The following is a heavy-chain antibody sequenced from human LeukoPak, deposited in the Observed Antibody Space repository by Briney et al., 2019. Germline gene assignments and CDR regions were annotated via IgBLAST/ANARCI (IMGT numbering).Heavy chain of an antibody. V-gene: IGHV4-39*07. CDR1: GGSISSSSYY. Sequence: SETLSLTCTVSGGSISSSSYYWGWIRQPPGKGLEWIGEINHSGSTNYNPSLKSRVTISVDTSKNQFSLKLSSVTAADTAVYYCARDGDYVGFGYWGQGTLVTVSS. CDR3: ARDGDYVGFGY. J-gene: IGHJ4*02. CDR2: INHSGST. D-gene: IGHD4-17*01.